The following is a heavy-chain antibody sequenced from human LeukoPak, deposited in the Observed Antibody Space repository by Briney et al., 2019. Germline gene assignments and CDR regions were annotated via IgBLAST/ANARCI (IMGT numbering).Heavy chain of an antibody. CDR3: ARGRFSGSYHGRLYYFDY. V-gene: IGHV4-34*01. J-gene: IGHJ4*02. Sequence: PSETLSLTCAVYGGSFSGYYWSWIRQPPGKGLEWIGEINHSGSTNYNPSLKSRVTISVDTSKNQFSLKLSSVTAADTAVYYCARGRFSGSYHGRLYYFDYWGQGTLVTVSS. D-gene: IGHD3-10*01. CDR1: GGSFSGYY. CDR2: INHSGST.